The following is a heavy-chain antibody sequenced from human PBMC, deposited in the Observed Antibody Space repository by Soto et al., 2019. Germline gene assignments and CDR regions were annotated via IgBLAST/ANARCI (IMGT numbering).Heavy chain of an antibody. CDR1: GGSISSSSYY. D-gene: IGHD2-8*01. CDR2: IYYSGST. V-gene: IGHV4-39*01. Sequence: QLQLQESGPGLVKPSETLSLTCTVSGGSISSSSYYWGWIRQPPGKGLEWIGSIYYSGSTYYNPSLKSLVTISVDTSKNQFSLKLSSVTAADTAVYYCARAYQHCTNGVCYLFPYYYGMDVWGQGTTVTVSS. J-gene: IGHJ6*02. CDR3: ARAYQHCTNGVCYLFPYYYGMDV.